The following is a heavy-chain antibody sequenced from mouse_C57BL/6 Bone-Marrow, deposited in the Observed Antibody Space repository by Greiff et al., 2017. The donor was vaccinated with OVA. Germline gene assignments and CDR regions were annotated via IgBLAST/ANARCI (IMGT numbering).Heavy chain of an antibody. D-gene: IGHD1-1*01. J-gene: IGHJ3*01. V-gene: IGHV8-8*01. CDR2: IWWDDDK. CDR1: GFSLSTFGMG. CDR3: ARMHYGSSYGFAY. Sequence: LKESGPGILQPSQTLSLTCSFSGFSLSTFGMGVGWIRQPSGKGLEWLAHIWWDDDKYYNPALKSRLTISKDTSKNQVFLKIANVDTADTATYYCARMHYGSSYGFAYWGQGTLVTVSA.